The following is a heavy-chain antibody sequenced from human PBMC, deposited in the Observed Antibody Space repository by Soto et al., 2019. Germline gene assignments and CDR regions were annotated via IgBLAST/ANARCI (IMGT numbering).Heavy chain of an antibody. V-gene: IGHV1-18*04. J-gene: IGHJ6*02. CDR3: ARARYCASPSCYTLYCYELDT. Sequence: ASVKVSCKASGYTFTSHGISWVRQAPGQGLEWLGWISTYNSRTHYAQKVQGRVTMTTDTSTSTAYLDLRSLTFDDTAVYYCARARYCASPSCYTLYCYELDTWGQGTTVTVSS. CDR1: GYTFTSHG. CDR2: ISTYNSRT. D-gene: IGHD2-2*02.